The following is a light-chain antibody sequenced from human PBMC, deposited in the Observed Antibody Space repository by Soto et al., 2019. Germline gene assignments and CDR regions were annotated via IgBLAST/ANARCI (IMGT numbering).Light chain of an antibody. CDR2: GAS. J-gene: IGKJ3*01. CDR1: QSVSSSY. V-gene: IGKV3-20*01. Sequence: EIVLMQSPGTLSLSPGERATLSCRASQSVSSSYLAWYQQKPGQGPRLLIYGASSRATGIKDRFSGSGSRTDCTLTINRLKPEDCAVYYCQQYGRSPVTFGPGTKVDIK. CDR3: QQYGRSPVT.